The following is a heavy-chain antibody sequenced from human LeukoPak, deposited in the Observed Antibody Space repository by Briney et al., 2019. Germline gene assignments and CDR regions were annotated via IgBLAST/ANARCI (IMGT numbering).Heavy chain of an antibody. J-gene: IGHJ4*02. Sequence: GGSLRLSCAASGLTFSSYAMSWVRQAPGKGLEWVSAISGSGGSTYYADSVKGRFTISRDNSKNTLYLQMGSLRAEDMAVYYCARDRPDDYGGSFDYWGQGTLVTVSS. CDR1: GLTFSSYA. D-gene: IGHD4-23*01. CDR2: ISGSGGST. CDR3: ARDRPDDYGGSFDY. V-gene: IGHV3-23*01.